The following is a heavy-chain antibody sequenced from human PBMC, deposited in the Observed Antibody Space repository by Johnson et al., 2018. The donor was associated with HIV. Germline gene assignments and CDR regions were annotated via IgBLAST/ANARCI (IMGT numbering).Heavy chain of an antibody. CDR1: GFTFSDYY. V-gene: IGHV3-11*04. Sequence: QVQLVESGGGLVKPGGSLRLSCVASGFTFSDYYMTWVRQAPGKGLEWVSNISSGGSVRYYADSVRGRFTISRDNAENSLYLQMNSLRAEDTAVYYCARHTGYDAFDIWGQGTMVTVSS. J-gene: IGHJ3*02. CDR2: ISSGGSVR. D-gene: IGHD2-21*01. CDR3: ARHTGYDAFDI.